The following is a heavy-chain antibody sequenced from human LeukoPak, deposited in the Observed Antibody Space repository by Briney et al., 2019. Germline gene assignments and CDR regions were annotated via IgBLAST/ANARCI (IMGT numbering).Heavy chain of an antibody. CDR2: SSSSGSTI. J-gene: IGHJ4*02. V-gene: IGHV3-11*01. D-gene: IGHD3/OR15-3a*01. CDR3: ARRRDFIDY. Sequence: GGSLRLSCAASGFTLSDYYMSWIRQAPGKGLEWVSYSSSSGSTIYYADSVKGRFAISRDNAKDSLYLQMNSPRAEDTAVYYCARRRDFIDYWGQGTLVTVSS. CDR1: GFTLSDYY.